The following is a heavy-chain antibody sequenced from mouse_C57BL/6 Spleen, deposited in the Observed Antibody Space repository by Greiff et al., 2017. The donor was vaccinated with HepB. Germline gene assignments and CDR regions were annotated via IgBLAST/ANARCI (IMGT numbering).Heavy chain of an antibody. CDR1: GYTFTSYW. CDR2: INPSNGGT. CDR3: ARGNYYGTPLAWFAY. J-gene: IGHJ3*01. V-gene: IGHV1-53*01. D-gene: IGHD1-1*01. Sequence: VQLQQPGTELVKPGASVKLSCKASGYTFTSYWMHWVKQRPGQGLEWIGNINPSNGGTNYNEKFKSKATLTVDKSSSTAYMQLSSLTSEDSAVYYCARGNYYGTPLAWFAYWGQGTLVTVSA.